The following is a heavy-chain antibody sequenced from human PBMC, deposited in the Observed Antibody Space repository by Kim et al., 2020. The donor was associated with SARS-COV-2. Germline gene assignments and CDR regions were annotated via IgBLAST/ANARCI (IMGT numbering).Heavy chain of an antibody. CDR2: IYPGDSDT. CDR1: GYSLTSYW. CDR3: ARGTYGSGSYGAFDI. Sequence: GESLKISCKGSGYSLTSYWIGWVRQMPGKGLEWMGIIYPGDSDTRYSPSFQGQVTISADKSISTAYLQWSSRKASDTAMYYCARGTYGSGSYGAFDIWGQGTMVTVSS. J-gene: IGHJ3*02. D-gene: IGHD3-10*01. V-gene: IGHV5-51*01.